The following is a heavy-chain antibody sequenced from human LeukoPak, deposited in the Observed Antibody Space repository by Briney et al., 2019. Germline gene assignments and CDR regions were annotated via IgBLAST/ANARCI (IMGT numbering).Heavy chain of an antibody. Sequence: GSLRLSCAASGFTVSSNYMSWIRQPPGKGLEWIGEINHSGSTNYNPSLKSRVTISVDTSKNQFSLKLSSVTAADTAVYYCARGIRRGGGIAASPLDYWGQGTLATVSS. CDR2: INHSGST. CDR3: ARGIRRGGGIAASPLDY. D-gene: IGHD6-13*01. J-gene: IGHJ4*02. V-gene: IGHV4-34*01. CDR1: GFTVSSNY.